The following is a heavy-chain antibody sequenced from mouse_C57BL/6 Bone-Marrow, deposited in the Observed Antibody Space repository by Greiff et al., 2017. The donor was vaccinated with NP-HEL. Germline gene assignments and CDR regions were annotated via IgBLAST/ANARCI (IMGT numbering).Heavy chain of an antibody. Sequence: QVQLQQPGAELVKPGASVKLSCKASGYTFTSYWMHWVKQRPGQGLEWIGMIHPNSGSTNYNEKFKSKATLTVDKSSSTAYMQLSSLTSEDSAVDYCARGRWSFAYWGQGTLVTVSA. CDR3: ARGRWSFAY. CDR1: GYTFTSYW. J-gene: IGHJ3*01. CDR2: IHPNSGST. V-gene: IGHV1-64*01. D-gene: IGHD2-3*01.